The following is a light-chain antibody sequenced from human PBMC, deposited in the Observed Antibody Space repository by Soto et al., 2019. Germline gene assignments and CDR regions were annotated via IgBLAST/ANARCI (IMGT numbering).Light chain of an antibody. Sequence: QSALTQPASVSGSPGQSITISCTGASSDVGGYNFVSWYQHHPDKAPKLIIYDVDNRPSGVSNRFSGSKSGNTASLTISGLQAEDEADYYCSSYTGLSTLDVFGTGTKLTVL. CDR1: SSDVGGYNF. V-gene: IGLV2-14*03. CDR2: DVD. CDR3: SSYTGLSTLDV. J-gene: IGLJ1*01.